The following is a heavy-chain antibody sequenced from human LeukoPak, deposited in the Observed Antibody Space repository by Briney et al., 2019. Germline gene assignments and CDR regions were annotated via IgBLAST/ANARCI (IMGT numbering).Heavy chain of an antibody. Sequence: ASVNVSCKASGGTFSSYAISWVRQAPGQGLEWMGGIIPIFGTANYAQKFQGRVTITADESTSTAYMELSSLRSEGTAVYYCARDGSSSWQFDYWGQGTLVTVSS. CDR2: IIPIFGTA. CDR3: ARDGSSSWQFDY. D-gene: IGHD6-13*01. J-gene: IGHJ4*02. CDR1: GGTFSSYA. V-gene: IGHV1-69*13.